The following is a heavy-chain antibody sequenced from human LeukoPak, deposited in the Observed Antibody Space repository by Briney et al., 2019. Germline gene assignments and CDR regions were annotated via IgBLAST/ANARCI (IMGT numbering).Heavy chain of an antibody. CDR3: ARLAFLAYYYYGMDV. J-gene: IGHJ6*02. Sequence: GGSLRLFCAASGFTFSSYSMNWVRQAPGKGLEWVSSISSSSSYIYYADSVKGRFTISRDNAKNSLYLQMNSLRAEDTAVYYCARLAFLAYYYYGMDVWGQGTTVTVSS. V-gene: IGHV3-21*01. CDR1: GFTFSSYS. CDR2: ISSSSSYI. D-gene: IGHD2/OR15-2a*01.